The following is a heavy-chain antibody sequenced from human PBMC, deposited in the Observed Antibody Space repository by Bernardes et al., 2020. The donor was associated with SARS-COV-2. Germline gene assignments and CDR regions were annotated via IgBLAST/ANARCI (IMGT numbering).Heavy chain of an antibody. J-gene: IGHJ4*02. CDR2: INSGAGSK. CDR3: AKGRDSGYLVPFDY. V-gene: IGHV3-74*01. CDR1: GFTFRSHW. D-gene: IGHD3-22*01. Sequence: GGSLRLSCAASGFTFRSHWMHWVRQAPGKGLVWVSRINSGAGSKHYASSVSGRFTVSRDNSKNTLYLQMNSLRGEDTAVYYCAKGRDSGYLVPFDYWGQGTLVTVSS.